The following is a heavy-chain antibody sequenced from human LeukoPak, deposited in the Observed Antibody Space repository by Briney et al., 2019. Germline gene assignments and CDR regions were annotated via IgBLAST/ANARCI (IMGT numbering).Heavy chain of an antibody. CDR3: ARSQIRGSSWYSADFDY. V-gene: IGHV4-34*01. CDR2: IYYSGST. Sequence: SETLSLTCAVYGGSFSGYYWSWIRQPPGKGLEWIGSIYYSGSTYYNPSLKSRVTISVDTSKNQFSLELSSVTAADTAVYYCARSQIRGSSWYSADFDYWGQGSLVTVSS. D-gene: IGHD6-13*01. J-gene: IGHJ4*02. CDR1: GGSFSGYY.